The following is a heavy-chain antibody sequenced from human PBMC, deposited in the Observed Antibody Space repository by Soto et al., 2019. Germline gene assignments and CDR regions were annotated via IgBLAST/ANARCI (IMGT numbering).Heavy chain of an antibody. CDR2: ISHSGST. Sequence: PSETLSLTCTVSGGSISGYYWSWIRQPPGKGLEWIGEISHSGSTNYNPSLKSRVTISVDTSKNQFSLKLSSVTAADTAVYYCARVDYYYGSGSRRYYYYGMDVWGQGTTVTVSS. V-gene: IGHV4-34*01. CDR3: ARVDYYYGSGSRRYYYYGMDV. D-gene: IGHD3-10*01. CDR1: GGSISGYY. J-gene: IGHJ6*01.